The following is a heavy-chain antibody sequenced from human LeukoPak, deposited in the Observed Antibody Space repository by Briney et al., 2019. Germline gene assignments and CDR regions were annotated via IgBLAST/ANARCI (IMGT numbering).Heavy chain of an antibody. Sequence: GGFLRLSCAASGFTVSSNYMSWVRQAPGKGLEWVSVIYSGGSTYYADSVKGRFTISRDNSKNTLYLQMNSLRAEDTAVYYCASSFHDYGGSSNFDYWGQGTLVTVSS. CDR2: IYSGGST. D-gene: IGHD4-23*01. CDR1: GFTVSSNY. CDR3: ASSFHDYGGSSNFDY. V-gene: IGHV3-53*01. J-gene: IGHJ4*02.